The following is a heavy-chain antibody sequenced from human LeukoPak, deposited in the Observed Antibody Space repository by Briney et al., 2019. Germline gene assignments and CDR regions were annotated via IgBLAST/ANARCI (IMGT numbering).Heavy chain of an antibody. D-gene: IGHD3-22*01. Sequence: GGSLRLSCAASGFTFSSYWMSWVRQAPGKGLEWVANIKQDGSEKYYVDSVKGRFTISRDNAKNSLYLQMNSLRAEDTAVYYCARDSSGTVVVNPYYFDYWGQGTLVTVSS. CDR2: IKQDGSEK. V-gene: IGHV3-7*01. CDR3: ARDSSGTVVVNPYYFDY. J-gene: IGHJ4*02. CDR1: GFTFSSYW.